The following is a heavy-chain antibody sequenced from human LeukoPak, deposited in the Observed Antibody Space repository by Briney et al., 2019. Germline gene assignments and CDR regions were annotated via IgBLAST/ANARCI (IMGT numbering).Heavy chain of an antibody. Sequence: SETLSLTCTVSGVSISSYYWSWIRQPAGKGLEWIGHIYNSGSTNYNPSLKGRVTMSVATSKNQFSPHLSSVTAADTAVYYCARSAFLVTAPGLYYSDYWGQGTLVAVSS. CDR2: IYNSGST. J-gene: IGHJ4*02. D-gene: IGHD6-13*01. CDR3: ARSAFLVTAPGLYYSDY. CDR1: GVSISSYY. V-gene: IGHV4-4*07.